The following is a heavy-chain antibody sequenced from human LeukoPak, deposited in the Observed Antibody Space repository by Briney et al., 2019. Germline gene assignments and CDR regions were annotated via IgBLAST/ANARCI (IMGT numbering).Heavy chain of an antibody. J-gene: IGHJ4*02. CDR3: ATFASSYYFY. V-gene: IGHV1-24*01. D-gene: IGHD3-10*01. Sequence: ASVKVSCKASGHTLSELAIHWVRHAPGKGLEWMGGFDPEDGETIYAQKFQGRVTMIEDTSTDIAYMELTSLRSEDTAVYFCATFASSYYFYWGQGTLVTVSS. CDR1: GHTLSELA. CDR2: FDPEDGET.